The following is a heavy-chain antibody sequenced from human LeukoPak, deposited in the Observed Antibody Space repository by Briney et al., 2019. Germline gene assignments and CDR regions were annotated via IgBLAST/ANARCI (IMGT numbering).Heavy chain of an antibody. CDR1: GFTFDDYA. J-gene: IGHJ6*02. D-gene: IGHD3-22*01. V-gene: IGHV3-9*01. CDR2: ISWNSGST. Sequence: LSGGSLRLSCAASGFTFDDYAMHWVRQAPGKGLEWVSGISWNSGSTGYADSVKGRFTISRDNAKNSLYLQMNSLRAEDTALYYCAKDRGRHYYDRVPYYYYGMDVWGQGTTVTVSS. CDR3: AKDRGRHYYDRVPYYYYGMDV.